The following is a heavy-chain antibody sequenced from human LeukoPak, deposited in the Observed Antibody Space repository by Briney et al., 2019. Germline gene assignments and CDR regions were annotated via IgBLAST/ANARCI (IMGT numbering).Heavy chain of an antibody. CDR2: ISGSGSTI. D-gene: IGHD6-13*01. V-gene: IGHV3-11*01. Sequence: PGGSLRLSCAASGFTFSDYYMSWIRQAPGKGLEWVSYISGSGSTIYYADSVKGRFTISRDNAKDSLYLQMNSLRAEDTAVYYCARLLRNIAAAVYYFDYWGQGTLVTVSS. CDR3: ARLLRNIAAAVYYFDY. CDR1: GFTFSDYY. J-gene: IGHJ4*02.